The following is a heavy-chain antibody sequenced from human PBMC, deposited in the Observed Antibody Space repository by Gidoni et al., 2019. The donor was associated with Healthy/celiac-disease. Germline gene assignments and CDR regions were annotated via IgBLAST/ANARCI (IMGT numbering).Heavy chain of an antibody. V-gene: IGHV3-74*01. CDR2: INSDGSNT. CDR1: GFTFSNYW. Sequence: EVQLVESGGGLVQPGGSLRLSCAASGFTFSNYWMHWVRQAPGKGLVWVSFINSDGSNTNYADSVKGRFTISRDNAKNTLYLQMNSLRVEDTAMYYCARNFTMKGHEYWGQGILVTVSS. J-gene: IGHJ4*02. D-gene: IGHD3-22*01. CDR3: ARNFTMKGHEY.